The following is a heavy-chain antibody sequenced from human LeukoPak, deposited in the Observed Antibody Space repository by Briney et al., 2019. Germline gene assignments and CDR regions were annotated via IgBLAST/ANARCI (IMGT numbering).Heavy chain of an antibody. J-gene: IGHJ4*02. Sequence: SETLSLTCAVYGGSFSGYYWSWIRQPPGKGLEWIGDIYYSGSTNYNPSLKSRVTISVDTSKNQFSLKLSSVTSADTAVYYCARRNGGYPIAYWGQGTLVTVSS. D-gene: IGHD3-16*01. CDR1: GGSFSGYY. CDR3: ARRNGGYPIAY. CDR2: IYYSGST. V-gene: IGHV4-59*01.